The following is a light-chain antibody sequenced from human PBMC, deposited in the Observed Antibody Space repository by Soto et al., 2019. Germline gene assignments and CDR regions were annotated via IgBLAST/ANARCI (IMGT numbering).Light chain of an antibody. CDR2: DVT. CDR1: QDIDKY. CDR3: QQYYDLPIT. V-gene: IGKV1-33*01. J-gene: IGKJ5*01. Sequence: DIQMTQSPSSLSASVGDIVTITCHASQDIDKYLNWYQQKPGKAPKLLIDDVTNLETGVPSRFSGSGSGTHFTFTIGSLQPEDIATYYCQQYYDLPITFGQGTRLEIK.